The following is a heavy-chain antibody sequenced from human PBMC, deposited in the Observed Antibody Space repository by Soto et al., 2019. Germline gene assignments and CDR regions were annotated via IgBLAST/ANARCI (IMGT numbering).Heavy chain of an antibody. Sequence: LSLTFNVSGGSISSYYWSWIRQPARKGLEWIGRIYTSGSTNYNPSLKSRVTMSVDTSKNQFSLKLSSVTAADTAVYYCEREKYTIFGLANNWSDPWGQGTLFTVSS. CDR1: GGSISSYY. J-gene: IGHJ5*02. D-gene: IGHD3-3*01. V-gene: IGHV4-4*07. CDR2: IYTSGST. CDR3: EREKYTIFGLANNWSDP.